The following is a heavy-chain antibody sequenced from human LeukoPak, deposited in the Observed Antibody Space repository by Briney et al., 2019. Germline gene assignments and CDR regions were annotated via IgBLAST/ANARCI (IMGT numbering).Heavy chain of an antibody. CDR3: ARSGQLLWVGDARRPYYYAIDV. CDR2: IYPGDSDT. V-gene: IGHV5-51*01. D-gene: IGHD3-10*01. CDR1: GYTFTNHW. Sequence: GESLKISCKGSGYTFTNHWIGWVRQMPGKGLEWMGIIYPGDSDTRYGPSFQGQVTISADKSISTAYLQWSSLGASDTAIYYCARSGQLLWVGDARRPYYYAIDVWGQGTTVTVSS. J-gene: IGHJ6*02.